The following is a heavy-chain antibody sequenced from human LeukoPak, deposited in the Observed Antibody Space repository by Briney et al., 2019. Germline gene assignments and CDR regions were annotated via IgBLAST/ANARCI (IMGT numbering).Heavy chain of an antibody. J-gene: IGHJ5*02. V-gene: IGHV4-39*07. CDR2: IYYSGST. CDR1: GGSISSSSYY. D-gene: IGHD3-10*01. Sequence: PSETLSLTCNVSGGSISSSSYYWDWIRQPPGKGLEWIGSIYYSGSTYYNLSLKSRVIISVDTSKNQFSLKLTSVTAADTAVYYCARAENYYGSGSHNWFDPWGQGTLVTVSS. CDR3: ARAENYYGSGSHNWFDP.